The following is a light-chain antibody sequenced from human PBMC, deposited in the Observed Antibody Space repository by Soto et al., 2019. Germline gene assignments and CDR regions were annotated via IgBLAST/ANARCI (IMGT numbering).Light chain of an antibody. CDR3: QQRSNWPPVFT. V-gene: IGKV3-11*01. J-gene: IGKJ3*01. CDR2: DAS. Sequence: EIVLTQSPATLSLSPGERATLSCRASQSVSSYLAWYQQKAGQAPRLLIYDASNRATGIPARFSGSGSGTDFTLPISSLEPEDFAVYYCQQRSNWPPVFTFGPGTKVDIK. CDR1: QSVSSY.